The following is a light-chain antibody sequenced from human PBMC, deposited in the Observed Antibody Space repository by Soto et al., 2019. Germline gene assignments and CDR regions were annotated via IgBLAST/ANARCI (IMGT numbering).Light chain of an antibody. CDR3: QQRSDWPRT. V-gene: IGKV3-11*01. J-gene: IGKJ2*01. CDR2: DAS. CDR1: QRVSSY. Sequence: EIVLTQSPATLSLSPGERATLSCRASQRVSSYLAWYPQKAGQAPRLLIYDASNRATGIPTRFRGSGSGTDFTLTISSLEPEDFAVYYCQQRSDWPRTFGQ.